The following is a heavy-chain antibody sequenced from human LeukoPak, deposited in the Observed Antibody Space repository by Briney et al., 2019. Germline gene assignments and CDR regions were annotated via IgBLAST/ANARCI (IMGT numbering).Heavy chain of an antibody. CDR2: ISWNSGSI. CDR1: GFTFDDYA. CDR3: AKADSSSWETFNWFDP. Sequence: PGGSLRLSCAASGFTFDDYAMHWVRHAPGKGLEWVSGISWNSGSIGYADSVKGRFTISRDNAKNSLYLQMNSLRAEDTALYYCAKADSSSWETFNWFDPWGQGTLVTVSS. D-gene: IGHD6-13*01. V-gene: IGHV3-9*01. J-gene: IGHJ5*02.